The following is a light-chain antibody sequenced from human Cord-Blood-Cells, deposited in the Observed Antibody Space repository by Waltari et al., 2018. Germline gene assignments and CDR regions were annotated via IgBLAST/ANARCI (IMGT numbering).Light chain of an antibody. Sequence: DIVMIQSPDPLAVSLGERATTNCKSSQSVLYSSNNKNYLAWYQQKPGQPPKLLIYWASTRESGVPDRFSGSGSGTDFTLTIGSLQAEDVAVYYCQQYYGTPLTFGQGTKVEIK. CDR1: QSVLYSSNNKNY. CDR2: WAS. CDR3: QQYYGTPLT. V-gene: IGKV4-1*01. J-gene: IGKJ1*01.